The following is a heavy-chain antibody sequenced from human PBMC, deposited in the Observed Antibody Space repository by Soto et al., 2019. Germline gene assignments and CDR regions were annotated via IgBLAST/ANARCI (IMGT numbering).Heavy chain of an antibody. Sequence: GGSLRLSCAASGFTFSSYGMHWVRQAPGKGLEWVAVISYDGSNKYYADSVKGRFTISRDNSKNTLYLQMNSLRAEDTAVYYCAKDGYYYDSSGYIPFDYWGQGTLVTVSS. CDR3: AKDGYYYDSSGYIPFDY. CDR1: GFTFSSYG. D-gene: IGHD3-22*01. V-gene: IGHV3-30*18. CDR2: ISYDGSNK. J-gene: IGHJ4*02.